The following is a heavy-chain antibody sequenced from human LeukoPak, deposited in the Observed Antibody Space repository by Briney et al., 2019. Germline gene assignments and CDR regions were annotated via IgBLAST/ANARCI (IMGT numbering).Heavy chain of an antibody. CDR2: IYHSGST. Sequence: PSETLSLTCAVSGGSISSSNWWSWVRQPPGKGLEWIGEIYHSGSTNYNPSLKSRVAISVDKSKNQFSLKLSSVTAADTAVYYCARAGPNYDILTGTFDYWGQGTLVTVSS. V-gene: IGHV4-4*02. J-gene: IGHJ4*02. CDR1: GGSISSSNW. CDR3: ARAGPNYDILTGTFDY. D-gene: IGHD3-9*01.